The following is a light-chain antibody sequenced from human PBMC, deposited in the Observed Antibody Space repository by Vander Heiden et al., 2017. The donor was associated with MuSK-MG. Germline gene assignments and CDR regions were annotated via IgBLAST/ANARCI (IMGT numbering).Light chain of an antibody. V-gene: IGKV1-33*01. Sequence: DVQMPQPPSSLPAPIGDRVTITCQPSQGISTHLNWYQHRPGKPPKVLIYDASNLEAGVPSRFSGSGSGTNFTFIITSLQPEDFAIYYCQQYHSLPYTFGQGTKLEIK. CDR3: QQYHSLPYT. CDR1: QGISTH. CDR2: DAS. J-gene: IGKJ2*01.